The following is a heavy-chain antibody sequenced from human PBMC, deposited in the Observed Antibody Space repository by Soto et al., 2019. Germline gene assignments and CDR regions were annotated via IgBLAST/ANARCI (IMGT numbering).Heavy chain of an antibody. J-gene: IGHJ4*02. Sequence: QLQLQESGPGLVKPSETLSLTCTVSGGSISSSSYYWGWIRQPPGKGLEWIGSIHYSGSTYYNPSLKSRVTVSVDTSKNHSSLKLSSVTAADTAVYYCARRTTTATTQVDYWGQGTLVTVSS. CDR2: IHYSGST. CDR1: GGSISSSSYY. V-gene: IGHV4-39*02. CDR3: ARRTTTATTQVDY. D-gene: IGHD4-17*01.